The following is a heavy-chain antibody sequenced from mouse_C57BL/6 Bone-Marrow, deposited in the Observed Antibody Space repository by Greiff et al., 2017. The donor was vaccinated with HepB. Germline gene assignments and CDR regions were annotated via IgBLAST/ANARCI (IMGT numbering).Heavy chain of an antibody. V-gene: IGHV3-6*01. CDR3: AREGYSNPLDY. CDR1: GYSITSGYY. CDR2: ISYDGSN. J-gene: IGHJ2*01. D-gene: IGHD2-5*01. Sequence: ESGPGLVKPSQSLSLTCSVTGYSITSGYYWNWIRQFPGNKLEWMGYISYDGSNNYNPSLKNRISITRDTSKNQFFLKLNSVTTEDTATYYCAREGYSNPLDYWGQGTTLTVSS.